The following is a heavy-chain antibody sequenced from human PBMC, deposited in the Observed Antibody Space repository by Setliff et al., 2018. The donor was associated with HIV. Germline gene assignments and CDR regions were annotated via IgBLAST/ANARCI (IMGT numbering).Heavy chain of an antibody. J-gene: IGHJ5*01. Sequence: ASVKVSCKASGYTFTSYTLHWVRQAPGQRLEWMGWINAGNGNTKFSQKLQGRVTITRDTSASTAYMDLSSLRSEDTAVYYCARGFSVYSSSDPLLNWLDPWDQGTLVTVSS. D-gene: IGHD6-6*01. V-gene: IGHV1-3*01. CDR1: GYTFTSYT. CDR3: ARGFSVYSSSDPLLNWLDP. CDR2: INAGNGNT.